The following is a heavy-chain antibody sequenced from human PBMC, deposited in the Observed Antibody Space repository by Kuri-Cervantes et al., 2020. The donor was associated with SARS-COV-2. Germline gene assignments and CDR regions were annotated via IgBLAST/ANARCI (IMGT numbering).Heavy chain of an antibody. V-gene: IGHV1-46*01. CDR2: INPNSGDT. CDR1: GYTLTNYY. D-gene: IGHD3-3*01. J-gene: IGHJ6*03. CDR3: ARDGSEYYDFWSGYYFNPATKPGGSTKYYYYYMDV. Sequence: ASVKVSCKASGYTLTNYYIHWVRQAPGQGLEWMAIINPNSGDTTYAQKFQGRVTMTRDTSTSTVYMELSSLRSEDTAVYYCARDGSEYYDFWSGYYFNPATKPGGSTKYYYYYMDVWGKGTTVTVSS.